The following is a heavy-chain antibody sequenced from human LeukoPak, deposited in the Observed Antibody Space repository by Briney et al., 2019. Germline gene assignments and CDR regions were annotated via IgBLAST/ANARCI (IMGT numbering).Heavy chain of an antibody. CDR2: INPSGGST. J-gene: IGHJ5*02. CDR3: ARENGDYGVQGPSAP. D-gene: IGHD4-17*01. CDR1: GYTFTSYY. Sequence: ASVKVSCKASGYTFTSYYMHWVRQAPGQGLEWMGIINPSGGSTSYAQKFQGRVTMTRDTSTSTVYMELSSLRSEDTAVYYCARENGDYGVQGPSAPWGQGTLVTVS. V-gene: IGHV1-46*01.